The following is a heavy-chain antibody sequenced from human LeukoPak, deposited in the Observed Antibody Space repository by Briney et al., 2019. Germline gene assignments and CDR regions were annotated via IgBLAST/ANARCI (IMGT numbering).Heavy chain of an antibody. CDR3: ARKDSGWYDC. V-gene: IGHV3-53*01. Sequence: GGSLRLSCAASGFTFSSYAMHWVRQAPGKGLEWVSVIYSGGSTYYADSVKGRFTISRDNSKNTLYLQMNSLRAEDTAMYYCARKDSGWYDCWGQGTLVTVSS. CDR1: GFTFSSYA. CDR2: IYSGGST. J-gene: IGHJ5*01. D-gene: IGHD2-15*01.